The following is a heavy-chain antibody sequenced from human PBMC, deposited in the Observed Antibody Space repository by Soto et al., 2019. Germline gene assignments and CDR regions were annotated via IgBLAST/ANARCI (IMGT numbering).Heavy chain of an antibody. CDR2: ISAYNGNT. V-gene: IGHV1-18*04. CDR1: GYTFTSYG. CDR3: ARDYCSSTGCYRGDTAMVIDY. J-gene: IGHJ4*02. D-gene: IGHD2-2*02. Sequence: QVQLVQSGAEVKKPGASVKVSCKASGYTFTSYGISWVRQAPGQGLERMGWISAYNGNTNYAQTLQGRVTMTTDTYSSAAYMELRSLRSDDAAVYYCARDYCSSTGCYRGDTAMVIDYWGQGTQVTVSS.